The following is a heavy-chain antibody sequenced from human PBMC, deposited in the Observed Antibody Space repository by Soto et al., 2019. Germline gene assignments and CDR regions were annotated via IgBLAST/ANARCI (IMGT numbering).Heavy chain of an antibody. V-gene: IGHV5-51*01. Sequence: PGESLKISCKGSGYSFTSYWIGWVRQMPGKGLEWMGIIYPGDSDTRYSPSFQGQVTISADKSISTAYLQWSSLKASDTAVYYCAREYTAWPLAYGLDVWGQGTTVTVSS. CDR1: GYSFTSYW. D-gene: IGHD2-2*02. CDR3: AREYTAWPLAYGLDV. J-gene: IGHJ6*02. CDR2: IYPGDSDT.